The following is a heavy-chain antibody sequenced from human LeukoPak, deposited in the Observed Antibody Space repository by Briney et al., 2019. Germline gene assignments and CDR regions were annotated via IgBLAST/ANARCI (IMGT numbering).Heavy chain of an antibody. CDR1: GGTFSSYA. V-gene: IGHV1-69*13. Sequence: SVTVSCTASGGTFSSYAISWVRQAPGQGLEWMGGIIPIFGTANYAQKFQGRVTITADESTSTAYMELSSLRSEDTAVYYCARGWPSGSYWYNWFDPWGQGTLVTVSS. J-gene: IGHJ5*02. CDR3: ARGWPSGSYWYNWFDP. CDR2: IIPIFGTA. D-gene: IGHD1-26*01.